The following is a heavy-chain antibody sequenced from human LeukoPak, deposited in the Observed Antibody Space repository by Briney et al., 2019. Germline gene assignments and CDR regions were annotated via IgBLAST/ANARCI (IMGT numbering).Heavy chain of an antibody. CDR3: ARNWWFGEVLLGDHAFDL. V-gene: IGHV4-4*07. Sequence: SETLSLTCTVSGGSISSYYWSWIRQPAGKGLEWIGRIYTSGSTNYNPSLKSRVTMSVDTSKNQFSLKLSSVTAADTAVYFCARNWWFGEVLLGDHAFDLWGQGTMVTVSS. CDR2: IYTSGST. CDR1: GGSISSYY. D-gene: IGHD3-10*01. J-gene: IGHJ3*01.